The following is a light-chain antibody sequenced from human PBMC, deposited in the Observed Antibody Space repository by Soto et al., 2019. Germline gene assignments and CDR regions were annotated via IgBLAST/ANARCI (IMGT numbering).Light chain of an antibody. CDR2: AAS. J-gene: IGKJ2*01. V-gene: IGKV1-5*03. Sequence: HMTLSPSTLSGSVGNSVTLTCRASQTISSWLAWYPQKPGKSPNLLIYAASSLESGVPSRFSASGSGTEFTLSISSLQPDDFATSYCQHYNSSFGKGTKVDI. CDR3: QHYNSS. CDR1: QTISSW.